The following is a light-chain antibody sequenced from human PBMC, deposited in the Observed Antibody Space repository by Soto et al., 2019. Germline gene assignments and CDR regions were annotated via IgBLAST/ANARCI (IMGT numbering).Light chain of an antibody. CDR1: SG. CDR2: EVT. J-gene: IGLJ2*01. V-gene: IGLV2-8*01. CDR3: SSYRGSNIFVV. Sequence: QSALTQPPSASGSPGQSVTISCTGTSGVSWYQQHPGKVPKLLIYEVTKRPSGVPDRFSGSKSGNTASLTVSGLQAEDEADYYCSSYRGSNIFVVFGGGTKVTVL.